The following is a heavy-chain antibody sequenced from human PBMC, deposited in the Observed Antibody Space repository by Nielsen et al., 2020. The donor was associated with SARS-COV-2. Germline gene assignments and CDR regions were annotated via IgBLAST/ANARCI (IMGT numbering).Heavy chain of an antibody. D-gene: IGHD6-13*01. Sequence: SETLSLTCAVYGGSFSGYYWSWIRRPPGKGLEWIGEINHSGSTNYNPSLKSRVTISVDTSKNQFSLKLSSVTVADTAVYYCARGAIAAAGTSWFDPWGQGTLVTVSS. CDR1: GGSFSGYY. CDR3: ARGAIAAAGTSWFDP. V-gene: IGHV4-34*01. J-gene: IGHJ5*02. CDR2: INHSGST.